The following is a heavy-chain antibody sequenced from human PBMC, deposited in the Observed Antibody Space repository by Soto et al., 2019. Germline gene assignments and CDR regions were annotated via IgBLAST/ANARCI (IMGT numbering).Heavy chain of an antibody. J-gene: IGHJ6*04. V-gene: IGHV3-23*01. CDR2: ITGSGENT. D-gene: IGHD1-26*01. CDR1: GFTFDNYA. Sequence: GSLSLSCAASGFTFDNYAMNWVRQAPVKGLERVSCITGSGENTYYADSVKGRFTISRDNSKHARYVQLNSLRVEDTAIYYCAKVSLGATSITDFCYYGMDVWGKGTMGTVSS. CDR3: AKVSLGATSITDFCYYGMDV.